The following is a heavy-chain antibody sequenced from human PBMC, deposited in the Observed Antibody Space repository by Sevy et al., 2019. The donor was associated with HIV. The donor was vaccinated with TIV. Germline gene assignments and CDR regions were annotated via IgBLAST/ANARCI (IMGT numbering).Heavy chain of an antibody. V-gene: IGHV1-46*01. J-gene: IGHJ4*02. D-gene: IGHD3-9*01. CDR2: INPSGGST. CDR1: GYTFTSQY. CDR3: ARDSDNYDILTGYYPFDY. Sequence: ASVKVSCKASGYTFTSQYMHWVRQAPGQGLEWMGIINPSGGSTSYAQKFQGRVTMTRDTSTSTVHMELSCLRSEDTAVYYCARDSDNYDILTGYYPFDYWGQGTLVTVSS.